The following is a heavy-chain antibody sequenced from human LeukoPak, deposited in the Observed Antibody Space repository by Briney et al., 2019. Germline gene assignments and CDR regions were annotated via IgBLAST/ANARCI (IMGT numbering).Heavy chain of an antibody. CDR1: GFTFSSYA. CDR2: IRSTSSTI. D-gene: IGHD3-22*01. J-gene: IGHJ4*02. CDR3: AKRSGGYFFDY. V-gene: IGHV3-48*01. Sequence: GGSLRLSCAASGFTFSSYAMNWVRQAPGKGLEWISYIRSTSSTIYHADSVKGRFTISRDNSKNTLYLQINSLRAEDTAVYYCAKRSGGYFFDYWGQGALVTVSS.